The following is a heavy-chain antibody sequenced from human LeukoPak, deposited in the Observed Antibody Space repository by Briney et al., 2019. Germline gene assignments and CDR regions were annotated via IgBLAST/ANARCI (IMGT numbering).Heavy chain of an antibody. CDR2: IYYSGST. CDR3: ARERAVVDDAFDI. CDR1: GGSISSYY. D-gene: IGHD6-19*01. J-gene: IGHJ3*02. Sequence: PSETLSLTCTVPGGSISSYYWSWIRQPPGKGLEWIGYIYYSGSTNYNPSLKSRVTISVDTSKNQFSLKLSSVTAADTAVYYCARERAVVDDAFDIWGQGTMVTVSS. V-gene: IGHV4-59*12.